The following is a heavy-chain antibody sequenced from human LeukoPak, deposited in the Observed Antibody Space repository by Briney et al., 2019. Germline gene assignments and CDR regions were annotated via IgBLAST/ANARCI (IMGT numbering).Heavy chain of an antibody. CDR2: ITSSSSYI. Sequence: GGSLRLSCAASGFTFISYSINWVRQAPGKGLEWVSSITSSSSYIYYADSVKGRFTISRDNAKNSLYLQMNSLRAEDTAVYYCASDVGYCSGGSCYYYGMDIWGQGTTVTVSS. D-gene: IGHD2-15*01. V-gene: IGHV3-21*01. J-gene: IGHJ6*02. CDR1: GFTFISYS. CDR3: ASDVGYCSGGSCYYYGMDI.